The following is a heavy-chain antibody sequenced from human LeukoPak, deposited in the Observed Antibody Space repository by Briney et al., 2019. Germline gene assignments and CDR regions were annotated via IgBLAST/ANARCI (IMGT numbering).Heavy chain of an antibody. D-gene: IGHD3-16*01. CDR3: VRAPVWYSGGY. Sequence: ASVKVSCKTSGFTFNDYYIHWMRQAPGQGLEWMGATYSGDGTITYAQKFQGRVTVSADTSTSTVYMELSSLRSEDTAVYYCVRAPVWYSGGYGAQGTLVIVSS. CDR1: GFTFNDYY. CDR2: TYSGDGTI. J-gene: IGHJ4*02. V-gene: IGHV1-46*02.